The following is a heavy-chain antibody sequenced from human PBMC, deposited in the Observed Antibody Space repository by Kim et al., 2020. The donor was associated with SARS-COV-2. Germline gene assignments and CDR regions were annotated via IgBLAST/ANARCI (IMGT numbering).Heavy chain of an antibody. CDR3: ARDRSDLWWTRDAFDI. D-gene: IGHD2-21*01. CDR2: ISSSSSYI. V-gene: IGHV3-21*01. J-gene: IGHJ3*02. Sequence: GGSLRLSCAASGFTFSSYSMNWVRQAPGKGLEWVSSISSSSSYIYYADSVKGRFTISRDNAKNSLYLQMNSLRAEDTAVYYCARDRSDLWWTRDAFDIWGQGTMVTVSS. CDR1: GFTFSSYS.